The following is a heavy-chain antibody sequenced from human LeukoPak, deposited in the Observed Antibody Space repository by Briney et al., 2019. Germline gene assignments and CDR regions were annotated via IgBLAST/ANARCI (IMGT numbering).Heavy chain of an antibody. CDR3: AKVSRYCSSTSCYKDYYYYGMDV. CDR2: ISYDGSNK. V-gene: IGHV3-30*18. D-gene: IGHD2-2*02. Sequence: GGSPRLSCAASGFTFSSYGMHWVRQAPGKGLEWVAVISYDGSNKYYADSVKGRFTISRDNSKNTLYLQMNSLRAEDTAVYYCAKVSRYCSSTSCYKDYYYYGMDVWGQGTTVTVSS. J-gene: IGHJ6*02. CDR1: GFTFSSYG.